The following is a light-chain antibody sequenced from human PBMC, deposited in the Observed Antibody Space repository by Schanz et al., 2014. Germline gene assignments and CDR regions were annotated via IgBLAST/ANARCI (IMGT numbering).Light chain of an antibody. J-gene: IGKJ1*01. CDR1: HSITTY. Sequence: DIQVTQSPSSLSASVGDRVTITCRTSHSITTYLNWYQHKPGKAPKLLIYAASSLQSGVPSRFSGSGSGTDFTLTISSLQPEDFATYYCQQSYSNPWTFGQGTKVEIK. V-gene: IGKV1-39*01. CDR3: QQSYSNPWT. CDR2: AAS.